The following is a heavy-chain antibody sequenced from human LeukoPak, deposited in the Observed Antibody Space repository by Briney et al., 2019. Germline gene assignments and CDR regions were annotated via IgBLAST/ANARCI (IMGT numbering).Heavy chain of an antibody. CDR2: IYYTGGT. J-gene: IGHJ4*02. CDR3: ARRGGSGRSFDY. Sequence: SETLSLTCTVSGGSVSSGTYYWSWIRQPPGKGLEWVGYIYYTGGTNYNPSLKSRLTISVDTSKNQFSLKLSSVTAADTAVYYCARRGGSGRSFDYWGQGTLVTVPS. CDR1: GGSVSSGTYY. D-gene: IGHD3-10*01. V-gene: IGHV4-61*01.